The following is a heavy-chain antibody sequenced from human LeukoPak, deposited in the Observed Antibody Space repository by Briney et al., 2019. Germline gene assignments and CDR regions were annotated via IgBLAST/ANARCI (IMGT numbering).Heavy chain of an antibody. V-gene: IGHV4-34*01. CDR1: GGSFSDYF. Sequence: SETLSLTCAVYGGSFSDYFWGWIRQPPGKGLEWIGEIDHSGRTYYNPSLKGRVTISVDTSKNQFSLNLSSVTAADTAVYYCARDVVVVPAAIHYGMDVWGQGTTVTVSS. D-gene: IGHD2-2*01. CDR2: IDHSGRT. J-gene: IGHJ6*02. CDR3: ARDVVVVPAAIHYGMDV.